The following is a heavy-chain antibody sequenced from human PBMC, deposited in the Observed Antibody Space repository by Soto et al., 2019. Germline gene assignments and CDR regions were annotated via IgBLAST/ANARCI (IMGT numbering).Heavy chain of an antibody. CDR3: ARPYYGSGSYYLDY. V-gene: IGHV3-48*01. D-gene: IGHD3-10*01. J-gene: IGHJ4*02. CDR2: ISSSSSTI. CDR1: GFTFSSYS. Sequence: PGGSLRLSCAASGFTFSSYSMNWVRQAPGKGLEWVSYISSSSSTIYYADSVKGRFTISRDNAKNSLYLQMNSLRAEDTAVYYSARPYYGSGSYYLDYWGQGTLVTVSS.